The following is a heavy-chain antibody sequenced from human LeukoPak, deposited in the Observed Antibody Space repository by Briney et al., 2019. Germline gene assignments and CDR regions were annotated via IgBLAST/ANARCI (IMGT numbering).Heavy chain of an antibody. Sequence: ASVKVSCKASGYTFTSHAISWVRQAPGQGLEWMGWIRAHNGDANHAQQLQGRVTMTTDTSTRTAYMELRSLRSDDTAVYYCARGELICTINTCYASALDSWGQGTLVTVSS. CDR3: ARGELICTINTCYASALDS. CDR2: IRAHNGDA. J-gene: IGHJ4*02. CDR1: GYTFTSHA. V-gene: IGHV1-18*01. D-gene: IGHD2-2*01.